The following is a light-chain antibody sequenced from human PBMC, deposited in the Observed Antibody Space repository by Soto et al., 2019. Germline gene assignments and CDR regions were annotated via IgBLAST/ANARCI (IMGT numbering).Light chain of an antibody. V-gene: IGKV3-20*01. CDR1: QSVSSSS. CDR3: QQYGSSLPIT. CDR2: GAS. Sequence: EIVLTQSPGTLSLSPGERATLSCRSSQSVSSSSLAWYQQSPGQAPRLLIYGASSRAAGIPDRFSGSGSGTDFTLTISRLEPEDFAVYYCQQYGSSLPITFGQGTRLEIK. J-gene: IGKJ5*01.